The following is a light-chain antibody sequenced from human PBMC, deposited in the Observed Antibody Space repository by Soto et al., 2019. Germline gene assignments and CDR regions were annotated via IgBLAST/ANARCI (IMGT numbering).Light chain of an antibody. Sequence: IQMTQSPSSLSASVGDRVTITCRASQSISTYLNWYQQKPGRAPDLLIFYASTLQSGVPSRFSGSGSGTDFTLTISSLQPEDFATYYCQQSHTTTRTFGQGTKVEIK. CDR2: YAS. CDR3: QQSHTTTRT. CDR1: QSISTY. J-gene: IGKJ1*01. V-gene: IGKV1-39*01.